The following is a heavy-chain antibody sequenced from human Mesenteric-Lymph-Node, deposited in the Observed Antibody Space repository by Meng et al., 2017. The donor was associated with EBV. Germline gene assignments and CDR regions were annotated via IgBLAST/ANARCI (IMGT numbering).Heavy chain of an antibody. CDR3: ARGATSVFDL. Sequence: QVQLQQSGPGLVMPSXTLSLTCVNSGDSVSSSSAAWTWIRQSPSRGLEWLGRTYYKSKWYNDYAVFVKSRITINPDTSKNQFSLQLNSVTPEDTAVYYCARGATSVFDLWGRGTLVTVSS. J-gene: IGHJ2*01. CDR2: TYYKSKWYN. CDR1: GDSVSSSSAA. V-gene: IGHV6-1*01.